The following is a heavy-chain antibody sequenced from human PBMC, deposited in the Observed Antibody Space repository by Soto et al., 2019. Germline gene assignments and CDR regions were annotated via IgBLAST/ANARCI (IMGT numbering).Heavy chain of an antibody. D-gene: IGHD3-22*01. CDR1: GGSISSGGYY. CDR2: MYYSWST. CDR3: ARGSSCYSSRCLDG. Sequence: QVQLQESGPGLVKPSQTLSLTCSVSGGSISSGGYYWSWIRQHPGKGLEWIGYMYYSWSTYYNPALKSRVTLSGDTSKNQFTLKLSSVTAADTAVYYYARGSSCYSSRCLDGWGQGTTVTVSS. V-gene: IGHV4-31*03. J-gene: IGHJ6*02.